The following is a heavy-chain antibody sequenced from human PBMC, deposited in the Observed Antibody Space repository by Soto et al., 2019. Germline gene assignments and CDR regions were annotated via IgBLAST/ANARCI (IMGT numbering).Heavy chain of an antibody. J-gene: IGHJ4*02. Sequence: QITLKESGPTLVKPTQTLTLTCTFPGFSLSTSGVGVGWIRQPPGKALEWLALIYWDDDKRYSPSLKSRLTIPEDTSKTQVVLTLTNMDPVDTATYYCAHSQAYCGGNCYSGFDYWGQGTLVTVSS. CDR3: AHSQAYCGGNCYSGFDY. CDR1: GFSLSTSGVG. CDR2: IYWDDDK. V-gene: IGHV2-5*02. D-gene: IGHD2-21*02.